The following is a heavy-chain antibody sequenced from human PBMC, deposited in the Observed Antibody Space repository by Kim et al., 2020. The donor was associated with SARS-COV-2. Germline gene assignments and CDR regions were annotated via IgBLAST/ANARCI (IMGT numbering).Heavy chain of an antibody. D-gene: IGHD3-3*01. Sequence: SETLSLTCTVSGGSISSGDYYWSWIRQPPGKGLEWIGYIYYSGSTYYNPSLKSRVTISVDTSKNQFSLKLSSVTAADTAVYYCARQDASRITIFGVVIHGDWYFDLWGRGTLVTVSS. CDR3: ARQDASRITIFGVVIHGDWYFDL. CDR2: IYYSGST. V-gene: IGHV4-30-4*01. CDR1: GGSISSGDYY. J-gene: IGHJ2*01.